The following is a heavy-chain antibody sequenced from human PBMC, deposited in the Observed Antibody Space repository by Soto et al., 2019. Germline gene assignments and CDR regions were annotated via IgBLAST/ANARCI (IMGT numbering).Heavy chain of an antibody. Sequence: EVQLVESGGGLVQPGGSLRLSCAASGFTFSNYWLSWVRQAPGKGLEWVANIKKDGSEKYYGGSVVGRFTVSRDNAENPLSLQITSMRAEDQAIYYCANLYVAATITSLDSWGQGTLVTVS. CDR2: IKKDGSEK. CDR3: ANLYVAATITSLDS. V-gene: IGHV3-7*01. CDR1: GFTFSNYW. J-gene: IGHJ4*02. D-gene: IGHD5-12*01.